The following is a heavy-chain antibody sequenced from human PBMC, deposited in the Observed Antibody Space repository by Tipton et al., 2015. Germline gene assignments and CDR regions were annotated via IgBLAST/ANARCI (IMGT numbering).Heavy chain of an antibody. J-gene: IGHJ4*02. CDR3: ARPVGPVAFYFDS. Sequence: QSGAEVKKPGSSVKVSCQSSDNNFGITWVRQAPGQGLEWVGGIMPVFGTSNYAQKFQGRVNFTADRSTNTNYMELSSLGSEDTAIYYCARPVGPVAFYFDSWGQGALVTVSS. D-gene: IGHD1-26*01. V-gene: IGHV1-69*06. CDR2: IMPVFGTS. CDR1: DNNFG.